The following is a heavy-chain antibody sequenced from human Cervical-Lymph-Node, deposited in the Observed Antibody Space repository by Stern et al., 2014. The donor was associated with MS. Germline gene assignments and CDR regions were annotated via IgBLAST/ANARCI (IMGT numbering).Heavy chain of an antibody. Sequence: VQLEESGPGLVRPSETLSLTCTVSGGSISSYYWSWIRQPPGKGLEWIGYMYYSGSGTTNYNPSLKSRVTISVDTSKNQFSLKMSSVTAADTAVYFCARSGISWLEVDYWGQGTLVTVSS. CDR2: MYYSGSGTT. CDR3: ARSGISWLEVDY. J-gene: IGHJ4*02. CDR1: GGSISSYY. V-gene: IGHV4-59*01. D-gene: IGHD6-13*01.